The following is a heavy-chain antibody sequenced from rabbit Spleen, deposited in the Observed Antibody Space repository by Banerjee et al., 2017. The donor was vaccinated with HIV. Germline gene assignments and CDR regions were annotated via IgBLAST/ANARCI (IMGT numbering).Heavy chain of an antibody. Sequence: QEQLEESGGGLVKPEGSLTLTCKASGFSFSDRDVMCWVRQAPGKGLEWIACINTATGKAVYASWAKGRFTISKTSSTTVTLQMTSLTAADTATYFCARGSATMTMVITGYYLGLWGQGTLVTVS. V-gene: IGHV1S45*01. CDR1: GFSFSDRDV. J-gene: IGHJ4*01. D-gene: IGHD2-1*01. CDR2: INTATGKA. CDR3: ARGSATMTMVITGYYLGL.